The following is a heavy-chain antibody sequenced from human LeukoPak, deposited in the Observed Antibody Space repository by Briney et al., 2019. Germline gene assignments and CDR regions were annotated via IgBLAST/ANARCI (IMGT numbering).Heavy chain of an antibody. Sequence: GGSLRLSCAASGFTFSSYEMNWVRQAPGKGLEWVSYISTTGNTIYYADSVKGRFTISRDNAKNSLYLQMDSLSAEDTAVYYCVKVDAWGQGTLVTVSS. CDR1: GFTFSSYE. V-gene: IGHV3-48*03. J-gene: IGHJ4*02. D-gene: IGHD2-8*01. CDR3: VKVDA. CDR2: ISTTGNTI.